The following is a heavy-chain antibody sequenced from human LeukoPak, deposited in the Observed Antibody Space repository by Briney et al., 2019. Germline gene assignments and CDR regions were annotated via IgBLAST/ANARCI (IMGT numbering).Heavy chain of an antibody. Sequence: SETLSLTCAVYGGSFSSYYWSWIRQPPGKGLEWIGYIYYSGSTNYNPSLESRVTISVDTSKNQFSLKLSSVTAADTAVYYCARVTWYYYDSSGPYYFDYWGQGTLVTVSS. J-gene: IGHJ4*02. D-gene: IGHD3-22*01. CDR1: GGSFSSYY. V-gene: IGHV4-59*01. CDR3: ARVTWYYYDSSGPYYFDY. CDR2: IYYSGST.